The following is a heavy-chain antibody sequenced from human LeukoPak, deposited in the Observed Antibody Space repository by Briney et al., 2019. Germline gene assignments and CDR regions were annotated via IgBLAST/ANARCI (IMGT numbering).Heavy chain of an antibody. V-gene: IGHV3-30*04. Sequence: GGSLRLSCAASGFTVSSIAMHWVRQAPGKGLEWVAVISSDGSKKYYADSVKGRFTISRDNSKNTLYLQMNSLRAEDTAVYYCARSPGIAVAGARYWGQGTLVTVSS. CDR2: ISSDGSKK. CDR1: GFTVSSIA. D-gene: IGHD6-19*01. CDR3: ARSPGIAVAGARY. J-gene: IGHJ4*02.